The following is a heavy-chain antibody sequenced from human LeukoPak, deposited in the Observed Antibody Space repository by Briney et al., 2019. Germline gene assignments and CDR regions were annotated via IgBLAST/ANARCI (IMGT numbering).Heavy chain of an antibody. J-gene: IGHJ5*02. CDR2: IYYSGST. CDR1: GGSISSYY. V-gene: IGHV4-59*01. CDR3: ARVPYYYDSSGYYP. D-gene: IGHD3-22*01. Sequence: SETLSLTCTVSGGSISSYYWSWLRQPPGKGLEGIGYIYYSGSTNYNPSLKSRVTISVDTSKNQFSLKLSSVTAADTAAYYCARVPYYYDSSGYYPWGQGTLVTVSS.